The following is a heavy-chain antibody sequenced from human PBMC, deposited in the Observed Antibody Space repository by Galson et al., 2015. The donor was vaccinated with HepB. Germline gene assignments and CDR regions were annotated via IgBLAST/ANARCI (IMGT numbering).Heavy chain of an antibody. J-gene: IGHJ6*02. Sequence: SVKVSCKASGYTFTSYDINWVRQATAQGLEWMGWMNPNSGNTGYAQKFQGRVTMTRNTSISTAYMELSSLRSEDTAVYYWASTLLWCGEEGIDVWVQGTPVAVSS. CDR2: MNPNSGNT. CDR3: ASTLLWCGEEGIDV. CDR1: GYTFTSYD. D-gene: IGHD3-10*01. V-gene: IGHV1-8*01.